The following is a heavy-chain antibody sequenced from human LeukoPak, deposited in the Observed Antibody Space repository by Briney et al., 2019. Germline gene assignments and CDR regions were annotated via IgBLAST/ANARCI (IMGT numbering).Heavy chain of an antibody. CDR2: IYITGST. Sequence: SETLSLTCTVSGNSISNYYWTWIRQPAGKGLEWIGRIYITGSTNYNPSLTSRVTMSLDTSKNQFSLKLTSVTAADTAVYYCARAVVVATTLAWLDPWGQGTLVTVSA. CDR3: ARAVVVATTLAWLDP. CDR1: GNSISNYY. V-gene: IGHV4-4*07. J-gene: IGHJ5*02. D-gene: IGHD2-15*01.